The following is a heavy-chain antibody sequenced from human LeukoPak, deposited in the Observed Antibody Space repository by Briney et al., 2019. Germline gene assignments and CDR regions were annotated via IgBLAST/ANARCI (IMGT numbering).Heavy chain of an antibody. D-gene: IGHD4-17*01. CDR3: AREVTVKNYYYYYMDV. CDR1: GFTFSSYG. J-gene: IGHJ6*03. CDR2: IWYDGSNK. Sequence: QPGRSLRLSCAASGFTFSSYGMHWVRQAPGKGLEWVAVIWYDGSNKYYADSVKGRFTISRDNSKNTLYLQMNSLRAEDTAVHYCAREVTVKNYYYYYMDVWGKGTTVTVSS. V-gene: IGHV3-33*01.